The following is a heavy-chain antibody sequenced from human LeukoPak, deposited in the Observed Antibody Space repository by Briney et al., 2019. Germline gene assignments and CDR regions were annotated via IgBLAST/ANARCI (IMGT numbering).Heavy chain of an antibody. CDR3: ARDGPYCSGGSCYSFPDY. V-gene: IGHV4-4*07. D-gene: IGHD2-15*01. J-gene: IGHJ4*02. CDR1: GGSISSYY. Sequence: KSSETLSLTCTVSGGSISSYYWSWIRQPAGKGLEWIGRIYTSGSTNHNPSLKSRVTMSVDTSKNQFSLKLSSVTAANTAVYYCARDGPYCSGGSCYSFPDYWGQGTLVTVSS. CDR2: IYTSGST.